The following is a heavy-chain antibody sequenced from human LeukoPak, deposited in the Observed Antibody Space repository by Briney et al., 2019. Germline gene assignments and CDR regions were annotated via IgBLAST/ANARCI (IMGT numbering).Heavy chain of an antibody. CDR2: IYNCGST. CDR3: ARDRGMGGPNCNRYYYYGMDV. Sequence: GGSLRLSCAAPGFTVSRNYLSWVRPATGQGLGLGSVIYNCGSTYYADSVKGRFTISRDNSKNTLYLQMNSLRAEDTAVYYCARDRGMGGPNCNRYYYYGMDVWGQGTTVTVSS. CDR1: GFTVSRNY. J-gene: IGHJ6*02. D-gene: IGHD1-1*01. V-gene: IGHV3-66*03.